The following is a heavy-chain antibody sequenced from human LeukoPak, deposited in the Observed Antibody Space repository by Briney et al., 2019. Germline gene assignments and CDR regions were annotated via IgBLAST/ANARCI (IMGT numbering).Heavy chain of an antibody. CDR3: VRDKGVGRTERFDS. CDR2: ISGSGNKT. CDR1: GFTFSHFA. V-gene: IGHV3-23*01. Sequence: QAGGSLRLSCAASGFTFSHFAVSWVRQAPGKGLHWVSTISGSGNKTYDADSVKGRFTISRDNSKNTVYLQMNSLSVDDTAVYYCVRDKGVGRTERFDSWGPGTLVTVSS. D-gene: IGHD1-26*01. J-gene: IGHJ4*02.